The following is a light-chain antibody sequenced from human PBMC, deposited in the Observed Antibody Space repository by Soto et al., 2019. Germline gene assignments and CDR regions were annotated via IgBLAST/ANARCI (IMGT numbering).Light chain of an antibody. V-gene: IGKV1-17*01. CDR3: LQHSDSQFT. CDR1: QGIRDA. Sequence: DIQMAQSPSSLSASVGDRVTITCRASQGIRDALGWYQQKPGKVPKRLIYSASSLQSGGPSRFSGSGSETEFTLNISSPQPEDFATYSCLQHSDSQFTFGQGTSLAI. J-gene: IGKJ2*01. CDR2: SAS.